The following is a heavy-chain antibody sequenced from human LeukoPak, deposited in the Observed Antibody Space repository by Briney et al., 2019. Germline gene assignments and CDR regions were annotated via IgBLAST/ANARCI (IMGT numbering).Heavy chain of an antibody. J-gene: IGHJ3*02. CDR1: GYTFTSYG. Sequence: GASVKVSCKASGYTFTSYGISWVRQAPGQGLEWMGGVIPIFGTANYAQKFQGRVTITTDESTSTAYMELSSLRSEDTAVYYCARAYRHYYDRPHAFDIWGQGTMVTVSS. CDR2: VIPIFGTA. CDR3: ARAYRHYYDRPHAFDI. D-gene: IGHD3-22*01. V-gene: IGHV1-69*05.